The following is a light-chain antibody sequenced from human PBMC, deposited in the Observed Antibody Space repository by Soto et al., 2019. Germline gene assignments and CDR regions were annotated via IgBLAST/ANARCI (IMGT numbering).Light chain of an antibody. Sequence: QSALTQPASVSGSPGQSITISCTGTSSDVGNYKYVSWYQQHPGKAPKLMIYEGNNRPSGVSDRFSGSKSDNTASLTISGLQTDDEADYYCSSFTISSTGVFGGGTKLTVL. CDR3: SSFTISSTGV. CDR2: EGN. V-gene: IGLV2-14*01. J-gene: IGLJ3*02. CDR1: SSDVGNYKY.